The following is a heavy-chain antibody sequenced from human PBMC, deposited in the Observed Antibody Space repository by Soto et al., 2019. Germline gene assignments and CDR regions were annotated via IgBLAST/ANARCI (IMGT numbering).Heavy chain of an antibody. D-gene: IGHD5-18*01. V-gene: IGHV4-31*03. CDR2: IYYSGST. CDR1: GGSISSGGYY. J-gene: IGHJ5*02. CDR3: ARWLQHDENWFDP. Sequence: SETLSLTCTVSGGSISSGGYYWSWIRQHPGKGLEWIGYIYYSGSTYYNPSLKSRVTISVDTSKNQFSLKLSSVTAADTAVYYCARWLQHDENWFDPWGQGTLVTVSS.